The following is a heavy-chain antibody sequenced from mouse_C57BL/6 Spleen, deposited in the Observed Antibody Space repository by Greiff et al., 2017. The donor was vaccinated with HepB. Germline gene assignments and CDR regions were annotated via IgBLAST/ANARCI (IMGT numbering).Heavy chain of an antibody. CDR2: IDPNSGGT. V-gene: IGHV1-72*01. J-gene: IGHJ4*01. Sequence: HVQLQQSGAELVKPGASVKLSCKASGYTFTSYWMHWVKQRPGRGLEWIGRIDPNSGGTKYNEKFKSKATLTVDKPSSTAYMQLSSLTSEDSAVYYCASGLGVWGYDEAMDYWGQGTSVTVSS. CDR3: ASGLGVWGYDEAMDY. CDR1: GYTFTSYW. D-gene: IGHD2-2*01.